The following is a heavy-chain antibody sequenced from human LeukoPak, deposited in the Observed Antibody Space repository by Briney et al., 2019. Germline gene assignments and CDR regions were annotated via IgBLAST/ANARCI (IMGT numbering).Heavy chain of an antibody. CDR3: ATRAGFGAFDY. CDR1: GFTFDDYA. J-gene: IGHJ4*02. D-gene: IGHD3-16*01. CDR2: ISWNSGSI. V-gene: IGHV3-9*01. Sequence: GGSLRLSCAASGFTFDDYAMHWVRQAPGKGLEWVSGISWNSGSIVYADSVKGRFTISRDNGKNSLYLQMNSLRAEDTALYYCATRAGFGAFDYWGQGTLVTVSS.